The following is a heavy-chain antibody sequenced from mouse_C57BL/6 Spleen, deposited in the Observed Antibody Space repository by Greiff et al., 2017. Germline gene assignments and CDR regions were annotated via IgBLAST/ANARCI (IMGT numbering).Heavy chain of an antibody. D-gene: IGHD1-1*01. CDR3: ARSISDGDSRYYFDY. J-gene: IGHJ2*01. CDR2: INPSSGGT. Sequence: QVQVKQSGTELVKPGASVKLSCKASGYTFTSYWMHWVKQRPGQGLEWIGNINPSSGGTNYNETFKSKATMTVDKSSSTTYMQLSSLTSEDSAVYYCARSISDGDSRYYFDYWGQGTTRTVSS. V-gene: IGHV1-53*01. CDR1: GYTFTSYW.